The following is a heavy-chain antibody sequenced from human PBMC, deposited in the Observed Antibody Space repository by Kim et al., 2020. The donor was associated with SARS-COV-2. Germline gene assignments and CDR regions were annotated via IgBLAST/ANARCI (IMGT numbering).Heavy chain of an antibody. V-gene: IGHV3-30*18. J-gene: IGHJ3*02. CDR3: VKPRWLQLRGAFDI. Sequence: GGSLRLSCAASGFTFSSYGMHWVRQAPGKGLEWVAVISYDGSNKYYADSVKGRFTISRDNSKNTLYLQMNSLRAEDTAVYYCVKPRWLQLRGAFDIWGQGKWSPSRQ. CDR2: ISYDGSNK. D-gene: IGHD5-12*01. CDR1: GFTFSSYG.